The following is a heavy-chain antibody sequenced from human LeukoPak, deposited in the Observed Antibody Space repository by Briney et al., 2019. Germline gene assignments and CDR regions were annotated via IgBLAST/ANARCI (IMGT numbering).Heavy chain of an antibody. CDR3: AKVDDDFWSGYFDY. Sequence: GGSLRLSCAASGFTFSSYAMSWVRQAPGEGLEWVSAISGSGGSTYYADSVKGRFTISRDNSKNTLYLQMNSLRAEDTAVYYCAKVDDDFWSGYFDYWGQGTLVTVSS. CDR1: GFTFSSYA. D-gene: IGHD3-3*01. CDR2: ISGSGGST. V-gene: IGHV3-23*01. J-gene: IGHJ4*02.